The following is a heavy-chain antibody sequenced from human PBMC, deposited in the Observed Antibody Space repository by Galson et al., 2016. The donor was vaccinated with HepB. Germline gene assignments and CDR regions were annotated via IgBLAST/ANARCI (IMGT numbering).Heavy chain of an antibody. CDR2: ISYDGSNE. CDR1: GFTFSSYG. V-gene: IGHV3-30*03. CDR3: ARSNDYGDYYFDY. Sequence: SLRLSCAASGFTFSSYGMHWVRQAPGKGLEWVAVISYDGSNEYYADSVKGRFTISRDNAKNSLYLQMNSLRAEDTAVYYCARSNDYGDYYFDYWGQGTLVTVSS. J-gene: IGHJ4*02. D-gene: IGHD4-17*01.